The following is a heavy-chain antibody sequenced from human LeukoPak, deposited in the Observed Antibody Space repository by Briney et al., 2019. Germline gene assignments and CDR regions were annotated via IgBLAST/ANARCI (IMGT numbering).Heavy chain of an antibody. CDR3: AKSRFFGVLNTEFDY. J-gene: IGHJ4*02. Sequence: GGSLRLSCAASGFTFTFYAMTWVRQAPGKGLEWGSTIFGSGGSTYYRDSVKGRFTISRDNSKNTVDLQMNSLRAEDTAVYYCAKSRFFGVLNTEFDYWGQGTLVTVSS. CDR1: GFTFTFYA. V-gene: IGHV3-23*01. D-gene: IGHD3-3*01. CDR2: IFGSGGST.